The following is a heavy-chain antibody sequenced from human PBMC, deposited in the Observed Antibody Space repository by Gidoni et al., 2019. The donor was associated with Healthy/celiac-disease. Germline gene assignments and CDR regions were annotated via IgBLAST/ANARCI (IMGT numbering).Heavy chain of an antibody. D-gene: IGHD2-21*02. CDR3: ARDPYCGGDCYPPYYYYGMDV. V-gene: IGHV1-69*19. J-gene: IGHJ6*02. Sequence: QVQLVQSGAAVKKPGSSVKVSCKASGGTFSSYAISWVRQAPGRGLEWMGGIIPIFGTANYAQKFQGRVTITADESTSTAYMDLSSLRSEDTAVYYCARDPYCGGDCYPPYYYYGMDVWGQGTTVTVSS. CDR1: GGTFSSYA. CDR2: IIPIFGTA.